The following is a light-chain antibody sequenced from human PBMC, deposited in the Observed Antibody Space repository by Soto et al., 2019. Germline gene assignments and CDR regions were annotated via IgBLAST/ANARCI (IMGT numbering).Light chain of an antibody. CDR3: QQCSSAPPYT. V-gene: IGKV1-39*01. CDR2: AAS. J-gene: IGKJ2*01. Sequence: DIPMTQSPSSLSASVGDTVTIACRASQSISTYLNWYQQKPGKAPRLLIYAASALQTGVPSRFSGSGSGTDFTLTISSLQPEDFATYYCQQCSSAPPYTFGQGTKLEMK. CDR1: QSISTY.